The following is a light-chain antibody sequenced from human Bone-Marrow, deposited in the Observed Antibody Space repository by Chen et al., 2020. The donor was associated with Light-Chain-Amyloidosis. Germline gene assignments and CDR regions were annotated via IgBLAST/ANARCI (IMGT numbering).Light chain of an antibody. CDR3: SSYGGRTNVV. CDR2: EVS. Sequence: QSALTQPPSASGALGQSVTISCTGTSTDVGGYYYVSWYQQHPGKAPKLMISEVSKRPSGVPVRFSGSKSGNTDSLTVAELQADDEADYYCSSYGGRTNVVFGGGTKLTVL. CDR1: STDVGGYYY. J-gene: IGLJ2*01. V-gene: IGLV2-8*01.